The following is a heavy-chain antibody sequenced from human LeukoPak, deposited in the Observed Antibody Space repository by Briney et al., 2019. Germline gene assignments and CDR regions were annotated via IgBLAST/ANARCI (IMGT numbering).Heavy chain of an antibody. D-gene: IGHD5-24*01. CDR2: INYSGST. Sequence: SETLSLTCTVSSGSISSNSYYWAWIRQPPGKGLEWIGSINYSGSTYYNPSLKSRVTISVDTSKNQFSLKLSSVTAADAAVYYCARGARAGYNLEPFDYWGQGTLVTVSS. V-gene: IGHV4-39*07. CDR3: ARGARAGYNLEPFDY. J-gene: IGHJ4*02. CDR1: SGSISSNSYY.